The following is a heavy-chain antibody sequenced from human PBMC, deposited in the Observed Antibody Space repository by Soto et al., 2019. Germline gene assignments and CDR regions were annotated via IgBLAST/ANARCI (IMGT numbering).Heavy chain of an antibody. V-gene: IGHV3-30*03. Sequence: GSLRLSCAASIVTFSNSGIHWVRQAPGKGLEWLAVISYDAKREYFADSVRGRFTVSRDNSGDTLYLQMNTLRPEDTAVYYCARDRRFYDSNGDLAFDMWGQGTMVTVSS. CDR1: IVTFSNSG. D-gene: IGHD3-22*01. J-gene: IGHJ3*02. CDR3: ARDRRFYDSNGDLAFDM. CDR2: ISYDAKRE.